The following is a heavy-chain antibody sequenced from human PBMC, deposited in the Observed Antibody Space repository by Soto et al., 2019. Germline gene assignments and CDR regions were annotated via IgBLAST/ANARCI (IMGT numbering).Heavy chain of an antibody. Sequence: SVKVSCKASGGTFSSYAISWVRQAPGQGLEWMGGIIPIFGTANYAQKFQGRVTITADESTSTAYMELSSLRSEDTAVYYCARWVATIPTEYYFDYWGQGTLVTVSS. CDR3: ARWVATIPTEYYFDY. CDR1: GGTFSSYA. CDR2: IIPIFGTA. J-gene: IGHJ4*02. V-gene: IGHV1-69*13. D-gene: IGHD5-12*01.